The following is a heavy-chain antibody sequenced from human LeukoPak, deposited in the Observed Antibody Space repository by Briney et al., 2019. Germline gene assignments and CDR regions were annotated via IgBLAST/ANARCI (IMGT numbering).Heavy chain of an antibody. CDR1: GFNFSKYW. D-gene: IGHD4-17*01. Sequence: GGSLRLSCAASGFNFSKYWMHWVRHAPRKGLVWVSRINPEGSRGTYADSVMGRFTISGDNAENTVYLQMNSLRGDDTAVYYCYAPEVDYWGQGTLVTVSS. J-gene: IGHJ4*02. CDR2: INPEGSRG. CDR3: YAPEVDY. V-gene: IGHV3-74*01.